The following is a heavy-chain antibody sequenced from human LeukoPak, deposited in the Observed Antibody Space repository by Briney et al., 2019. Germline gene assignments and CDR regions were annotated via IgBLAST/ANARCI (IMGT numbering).Heavy chain of an antibody. CDR2: INGDGTIT. Sequence: GGSLRLSCAASGFTFSNYWMHWVRQAPGKGLVWVSSINGDGTITGNADSVKGRFTISRDNPKNTLSLPMNSLRAEGTAVYYCAKKAGPYCSGGRCYSLDHCGQGTLVTVSS. J-gene: IGHJ4*02. CDR3: AKKAGPYCSGGRCYSLDH. CDR1: GFTFSNYW. D-gene: IGHD2-15*01. V-gene: IGHV3-74*01.